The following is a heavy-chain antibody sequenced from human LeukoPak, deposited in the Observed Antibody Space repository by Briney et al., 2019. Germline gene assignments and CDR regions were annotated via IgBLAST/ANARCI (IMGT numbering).Heavy chain of an antibody. Sequence: QPGGSLRLSCAAPGFTFSNSGMTWVRQAPGSGLEWVSVISGSGGATYYADSVKGRFTISRDNSKNTLYLQMNSLRDEDTAVYYCARINMVRGVISPPDHWGQGTLVTVSS. CDR2: ISGSGGAT. V-gene: IGHV3-23*01. D-gene: IGHD3-10*01. CDR1: GFTFSNSG. J-gene: IGHJ4*02. CDR3: ARINMVRGVISPPDH.